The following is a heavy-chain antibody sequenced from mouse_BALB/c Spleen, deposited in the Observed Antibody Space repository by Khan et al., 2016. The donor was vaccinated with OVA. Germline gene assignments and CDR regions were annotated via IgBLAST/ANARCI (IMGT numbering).Heavy chain of an antibody. J-gene: IGHJ3*01. Sequence: IQLVQSGPELVKPGASVKMSCKASGYTFTNYIIHWVKQKPGQGLEWIGYINPYNDGTKYNEKFKGKATLTSDKSSGTAYMELSGLTSEDSAVYYCVRDYGSSFWFAYWGQGTLVTVSA. CDR3: VRDYGSSFWFAY. V-gene: IGHV1S136*01. CDR2: INPYNDGT. CDR1: GYTFTNYI. D-gene: IGHD1-1*01.